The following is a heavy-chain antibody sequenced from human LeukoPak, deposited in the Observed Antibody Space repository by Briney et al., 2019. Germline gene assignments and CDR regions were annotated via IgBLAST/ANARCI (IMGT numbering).Heavy chain of an antibody. CDR3: ARDGSPHTSGYYRFGGFDC. J-gene: IGHJ4*02. CDR1: GFTVSSSY. CDR2: FYVGGYT. V-gene: IGHV3-66*01. Sequence: GASLRLSCAASGFTVSSSYMSWVRQAPGKGLEWVSLFYVGGYTLYADSVKGRFTISRDNSKNTLYLQMNSLRAEDTAVYYCARDGSPHTSGYYRFGGFDCWGQGTLVTVSS. D-gene: IGHD3-22*01.